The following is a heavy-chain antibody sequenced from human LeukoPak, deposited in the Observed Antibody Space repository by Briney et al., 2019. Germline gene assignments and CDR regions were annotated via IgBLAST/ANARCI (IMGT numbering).Heavy chain of an antibody. CDR3: AKGGGGRLIYYYYMDV. D-gene: IGHD3-16*01. CDR1: GFSFRSHG. V-gene: IGHV3-9*03. Sequence: PGGSLRLSCAASGFSFRSHGMNWVRQAPGKGLEWVSGITWNSDNIEYADSVKGRFTISRDNAKNSLYLQMNSLRAEDMALYYCAKGGGGRLIYYYYMDVWGKGTTVTVSS. CDR2: ITWNSDNI. J-gene: IGHJ6*03.